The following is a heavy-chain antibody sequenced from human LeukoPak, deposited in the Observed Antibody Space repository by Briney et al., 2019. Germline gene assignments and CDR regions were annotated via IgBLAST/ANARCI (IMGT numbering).Heavy chain of an antibody. CDR2: FYYSGST. CDR1: AGSFSNGPYY. CDR3: ARDQFNYDILTGYYLGYNWFDP. J-gene: IGHJ5*02. V-gene: IGHV4-39*07. D-gene: IGHD3-9*01. Sequence: SETLSLTCTVSAGSFSNGPYYWGWVRQPPGRGLEWIGTFYYSGSTNYNPSLKSRVTMSVDTCKNQFSLKQSSVTAADTAVYYCARDQFNYDILTGYYLGYNWFDPWGQGTLVTVSS.